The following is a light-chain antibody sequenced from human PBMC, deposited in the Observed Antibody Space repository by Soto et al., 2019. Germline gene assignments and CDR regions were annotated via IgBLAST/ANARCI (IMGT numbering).Light chain of an antibody. CDR2: DAS. CDR3: QQYDTSPWT. CDR1: QSLATNY. Sequence: EIVLTQSPGTLSLSPGERATLSCGTSQSLATNYLAWYQQKPGQAPRLLIYDASSRATGIPDRFSGSGSGTDFTLTISRLEPEDFALYFRQQYDTSPWTFGQGTKVDIK. J-gene: IGKJ1*01. V-gene: IGKV3-20*01.